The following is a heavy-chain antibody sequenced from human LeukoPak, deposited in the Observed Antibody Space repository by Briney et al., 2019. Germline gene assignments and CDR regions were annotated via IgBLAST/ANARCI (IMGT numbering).Heavy chain of an antibody. J-gene: IGHJ6*03. V-gene: IGHV3-30*04. D-gene: IGHD2-2*01. Sequence: GSLRLSCTAPEFIFSSYSMHWVRQSPGKGLEWVTVISHDGINKYYADSVKGRFTISRDNSNNTLYLQMNILRPEDTAVYFCAGGQVCTSSSCGGYYYYNYMDVWGKGTSVTVSS. CDR2: ISHDGINK. CDR1: EFIFSSYS. CDR3: AGGQVCTSSSCGGYYYYNYMDV.